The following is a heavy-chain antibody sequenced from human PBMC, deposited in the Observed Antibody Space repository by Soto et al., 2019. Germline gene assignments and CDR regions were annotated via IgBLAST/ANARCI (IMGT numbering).Heavy chain of an antibody. V-gene: IGHV3-30*18. J-gene: IGHJ5*02. CDR2: ISHDGLNT. CDR3: PKAGAILSTPFDP. D-gene: IGHD1-26*01. Sequence: PGESLRHSCAASGFTFSSYGMHWVRQAPGKGLEWVAVISHDGLNTYYADSVRGRFTVSRDNSKHTLSLQMNSLTDEHTAVYFCPKAGAILSTPFDPWGQGSLVTVSS. CDR1: GFTFSSYG.